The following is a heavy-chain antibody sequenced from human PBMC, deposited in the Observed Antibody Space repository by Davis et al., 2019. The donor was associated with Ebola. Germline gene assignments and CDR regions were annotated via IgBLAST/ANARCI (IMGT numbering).Heavy chain of an antibody. CDR3: ARPIMYYYGSGLEFDY. Sequence: PGGSLRLSCKGSGYSFTSYWIGWVRQMPGKGLEWMGIIYPGDSDTRYSPSFQGQVTISADKSISTAYLQWSSLKASDTAMYYCARPIMYYYGSGLEFDYWGQGTLVTVSS. CDR1: GYSFTSYW. D-gene: IGHD3-10*01. CDR2: IYPGDSDT. V-gene: IGHV5-51*01. J-gene: IGHJ4*02.